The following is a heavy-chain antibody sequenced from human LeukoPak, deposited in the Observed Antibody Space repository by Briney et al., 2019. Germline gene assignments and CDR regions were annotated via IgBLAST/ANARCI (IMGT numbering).Heavy chain of an antibody. CDR2: IIPIFGTA. CDR1: GGTFSSYA. Sequence: SVKVSCKASGGTFSSYAISWVRQAPGQGLEWMGGIIPIFGTANYAQKFQGRGTITADESTSTAYMELRSLRSEDTAVYYCARAYCSGGSCYSTLDWFAPWGQGTLVTVSS. D-gene: IGHD2-15*01. J-gene: IGHJ5*02. CDR3: ARAYCSGGSCYSTLDWFAP. V-gene: IGHV1-69*13.